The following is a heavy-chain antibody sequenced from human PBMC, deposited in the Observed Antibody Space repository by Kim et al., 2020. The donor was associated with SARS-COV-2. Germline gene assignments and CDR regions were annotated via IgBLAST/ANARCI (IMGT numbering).Heavy chain of an antibody. CDR3: TTDWGRIGGLCDGDTCSPASL. D-gene: IGHD2-21*02. CDR1: GFTFTKVW. V-gene: IGHV3-15*01. CDR2: IRSKIDGGTT. J-gene: IGHJ4*02. Sequence: GGSLRLSCAASGFTFTKVWLSWVRQAPGKGLEWVGRIRSKIDGGTTDYAAPVKGRFTISRDDSKNTLYLQMNGLTTEDTAVYYCTTDWGRIGGLCDGDTCSPASLWGQGTLVTDSS.